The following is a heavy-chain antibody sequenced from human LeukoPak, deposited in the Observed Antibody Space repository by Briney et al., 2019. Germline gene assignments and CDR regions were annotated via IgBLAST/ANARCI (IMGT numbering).Heavy chain of an antibody. D-gene: IGHD1-1*01. Sequence: SETLSLTCAVSGGSISSSNWWSWVRQPPGKGLEWIGEIYHSGSTNYNPSLKSRVTISVDESKNQFSLKLSSVTAADTAVYYCARGNELDYYYGMDVWGQGTTVTVSS. CDR3: ARGNELDYYYGMDV. CDR2: IYHSGST. J-gene: IGHJ6*02. CDR1: GGSISSSNW. V-gene: IGHV4-4*02.